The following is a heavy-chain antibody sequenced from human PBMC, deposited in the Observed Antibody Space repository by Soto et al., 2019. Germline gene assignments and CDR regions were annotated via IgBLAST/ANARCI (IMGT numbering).Heavy chain of an antibody. J-gene: IGHJ3*02. CDR3: AKWEGRARRYDSSGYYYAFDI. D-gene: IGHD3-22*01. Sequence: PGGSLRLSCAASGFTFSSYAMSWVRQAPGKGLEWVSAISGSGGSTYYADSVKGRFTISRDNSKNTLYLQMNSLRAEDTAVYYGAKWEGRARRYDSSGYYYAFDIWGQGTMVTVSS. V-gene: IGHV3-23*01. CDR1: GFTFSSYA. CDR2: ISGSGGST.